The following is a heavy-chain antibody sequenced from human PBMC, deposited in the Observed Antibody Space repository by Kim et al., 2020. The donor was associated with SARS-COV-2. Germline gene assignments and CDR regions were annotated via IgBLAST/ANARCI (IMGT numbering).Heavy chain of an antibody. Sequence: GGSLRLSCAASGFTFSSYEMNWVRQAPGKGLEWVSYISSSGSTIYYADSVKGRFTISRDNAKNSLYLQMNSLRAEDTAVYYCARDASVYYYDSSGYFSPYFDYWGQGTLVTVSS. CDR1: GFTFSSYE. CDR3: ARDASVYYYDSSGYFSPYFDY. V-gene: IGHV3-48*03. J-gene: IGHJ4*02. CDR2: ISSSGSTI. D-gene: IGHD3-22*01.